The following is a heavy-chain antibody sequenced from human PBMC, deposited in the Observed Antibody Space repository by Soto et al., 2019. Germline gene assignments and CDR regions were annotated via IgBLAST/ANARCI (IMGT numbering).Heavy chain of an antibody. D-gene: IGHD3-10*01. Sequence: QVQLVQSGAEVKKPGASVKASCEASGYTFTNYDVNWVRQAPGQGLEWMGWMNPNSGHTVYAQKFLGRITMTRNTSISTAYMELSGLRSEDTAIYFCVTGSHFDYWGQGPLVTVSS. V-gene: IGHV1-8*01. CDR3: VTGSHFDY. CDR1: GYTFTNYD. J-gene: IGHJ4*02. CDR2: MNPNSGHT.